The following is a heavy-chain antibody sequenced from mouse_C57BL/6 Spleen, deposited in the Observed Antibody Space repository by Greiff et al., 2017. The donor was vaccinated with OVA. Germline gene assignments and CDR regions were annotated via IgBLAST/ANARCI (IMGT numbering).Heavy chain of an antibody. Sequence: VQLQQPGAELVKPGASVKMSRKASGYTFTSYWITWVKQRPGQGLEWIGDIYPGSGSTNYNEKFKSKATLTVDTSSSTAYMQLSSLTSEDSAVYYCAFYYYGSSYRYYYAMDYWGQGTSVTVSS. CDR2: IYPGSGST. D-gene: IGHD1-1*01. V-gene: IGHV1-55*01. CDR1: GYTFTSYW. J-gene: IGHJ4*01. CDR3: AFYYYGSSYRYYYAMDY.